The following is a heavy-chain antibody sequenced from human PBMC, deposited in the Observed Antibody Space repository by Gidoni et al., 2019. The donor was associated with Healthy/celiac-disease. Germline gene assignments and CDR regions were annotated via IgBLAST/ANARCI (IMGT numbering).Heavy chain of an antibody. CDR3: GGGARDHTRDTAMDYYYYYGMDV. D-gene: IGHD5-18*01. Sequence: QVQLVQSGAEVKKPGSSVKVSCKASGGTFSSYAISWVRQAPGQGLEWMGGIIPIFGTANYAQKFQCRVTITADESTSTAYMELSSLRSEDTAVYYCGGGARDHTRDTAMDYYYYYGMDVWGQGTTVTVSS. CDR2: IIPIFGTA. J-gene: IGHJ6*02. CDR1: GGTFSSYA. V-gene: IGHV1-69*01.